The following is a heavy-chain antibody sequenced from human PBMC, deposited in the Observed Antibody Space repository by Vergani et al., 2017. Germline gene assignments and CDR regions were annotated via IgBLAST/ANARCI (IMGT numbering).Heavy chain of an antibody. Sequence: EVQPVEPGGGLVKPGGSLRLSCTTSGFPLSSAWRSWVRQAPGKGLEWVALIRPKTDGETTDYAAPVKGRFTISRDDSKNTLYLQMSSLKTEDTAVYYCTXPTEWELRYYFDYWGRGTLVTVSS. CDR1: GFPLSSAW. CDR3: TXPTEWELRYYFDY. CDR2: IRPKTDGETT. V-gene: IGHV3-15*01. D-gene: IGHD3-9*01. J-gene: IGHJ4*02.